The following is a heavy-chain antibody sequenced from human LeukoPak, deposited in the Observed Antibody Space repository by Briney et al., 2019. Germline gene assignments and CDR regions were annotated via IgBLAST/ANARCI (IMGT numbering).Heavy chain of an antibody. CDR3: ARGPPNYDFWSVHFDY. D-gene: IGHD3-3*01. Sequence: GGSLRLSCAASGFTLSDYYMSWIRQAPGKGLEWVSYISSSGSTIYYADSVKGRFTISRDNAKNSLYLQMNSLRAEDTAVYYCARGPPNYDFWSVHFDYWGQGTLVTVSS. CDR1: GFTLSDYY. CDR2: ISSSGSTI. V-gene: IGHV3-11*04. J-gene: IGHJ4*02.